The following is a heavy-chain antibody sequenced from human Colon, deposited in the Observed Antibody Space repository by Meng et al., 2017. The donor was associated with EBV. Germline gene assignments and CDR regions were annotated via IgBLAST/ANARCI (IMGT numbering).Heavy chain of an antibody. CDR2: ISYDGSNK. V-gene: IGHV3-30*18. J-gene: IGHJ1*01. CDR3: AKGTVGIAAPGTGYFHH. CDR1: GFTFSTYG. D-gene: IGHD6-13*01. Sequence: RVEAGGCVVQPGRSLRLPCAASGFTFSTYGIHWVRQAPGKVLEWVAVISYDGSNKYYADSVKGRFTISRDNSKNTLYLQMNSLRAEDTAVYYCAKGTVGIAAPGTGYFHHWGQGTLVTVSS.